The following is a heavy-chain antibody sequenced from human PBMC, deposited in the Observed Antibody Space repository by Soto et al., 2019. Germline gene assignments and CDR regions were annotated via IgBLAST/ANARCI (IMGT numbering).Heavy chain of an antibody. D-gene: IGHD3-10*01. CDR1: GLTLSRYW. V-gene: IGHV3-74*01. J-gene: IGHJ4*02. CDR3: LAGETNYFDF. Sequence: EVQLVESGGGLVQPGGSLRLSCAGSGLTLSRYWMHWVRQGPGKGLVWVSRINSDGGTTTYADSVKGRFTISRDNAKNMVDLQMNSLRAEDTAVYYCLAGETNYFDFWGQGTLVTVSS. CDR2: INSDGGTT.